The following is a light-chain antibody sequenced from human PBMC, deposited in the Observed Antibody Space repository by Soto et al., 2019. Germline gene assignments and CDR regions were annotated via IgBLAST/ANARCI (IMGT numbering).Light chain of an antibody. CDR2: GDS. CDR1: SSNIGAGYN. J-gene: IGLJ3*02. Sequence: QSVLTQPPSVSGAPGQRVTISCTGSSSNIGAGYNVHWYQQVPGTAPKLLIYGDSNRPSGVPDRFSGSKSGTSASLAITGLQAGDEGDFYCQFYESHLSGWLFGGGTKLTVL. V-gene: IGLV1-40*01. CDR3: QFYESHLSGWL.